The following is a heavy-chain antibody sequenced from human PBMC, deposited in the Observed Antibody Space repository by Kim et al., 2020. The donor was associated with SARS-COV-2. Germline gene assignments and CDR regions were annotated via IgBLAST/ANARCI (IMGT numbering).Heavy chain of an antibody. CDR3: ARYPGGTSAFDI. V-gene: IGHV4-39*01. Sequence: SETLSLTFTVSGGSISGSSYYWGWIRQPPGKGLQWIGNIYYSESTYCNPSLESRVTISVDTSKNQFSLKLSSVTAADTAVYYCARYPGGTSAFDIWGQGTVLTVSS. J-gene: IGHJ3*02. CDR1: GGSISGSSYY. CDR2: IYYSEST. D-gene: IGHD3-16*01.